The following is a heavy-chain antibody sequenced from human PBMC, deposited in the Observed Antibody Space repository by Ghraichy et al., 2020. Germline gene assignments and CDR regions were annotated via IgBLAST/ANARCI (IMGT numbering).Heavy chain of an antibody. CDR1: GFTFSSYA. V-gene: IGHV3-23*01. J-gene: IGHJ4*02. CDR2: ISGSGGST. CDR3: AKEGYYDSSGYYYWDYFDY. D-gene: IGHD3-22*01. Sequence: GGSLRLSCAASGFTFSSYAMSWVRQAPGKGLEWVSAISGSGGSTYYADSVKGRFTISRDNSKNTLYLQMNSLRAEDTAVYYCAKEGYYDSSGYYYWDYFDYRGQGTLVTVSS.